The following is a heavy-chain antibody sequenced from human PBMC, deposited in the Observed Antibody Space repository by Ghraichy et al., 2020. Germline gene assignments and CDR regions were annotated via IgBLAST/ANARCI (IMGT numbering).Heavy chain of an antibody. Sequence: GGSLRLSCAASGFTFSSYAMSWVRQAPGKGLEWVSGISGGGSSTYYADSVKGRFTISRDNSKNTLYLQMISLRAEDTAVYYCAKPTTNYDILTGFDYWGQGTLVTVSS. J-gene: IGHJ4*02. D-gene: IGHD3-9*01. V-gene: IGHV3-23*01. CDR2: ISGGGSST. CDR1: GFTFSSYA. CDR3: AKPTTNYDILTGFDY.